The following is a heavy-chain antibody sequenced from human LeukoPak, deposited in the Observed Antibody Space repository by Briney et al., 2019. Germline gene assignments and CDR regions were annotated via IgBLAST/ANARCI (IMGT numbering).Heavy chain of an antibody. CDR2: INTNTGNP. V-gene: IGHV7-4-1*02. Sequence: ASVKVSCKASGYTFTRYAMNWVRQAPGQGLEWMGWINTNTGNPTYAQGFTGRFVFSLDTSVSTAYLQISSLKAEDTAVYYCARSPSGYSSSWARRYFDYWGQGTLVTVSS. CDR3: ARSPSGYSSSWARRYFDY. CDR1: GYTFTRYA. J-gene: IGHJ4*02. D-gene: IGHD6-13*01.